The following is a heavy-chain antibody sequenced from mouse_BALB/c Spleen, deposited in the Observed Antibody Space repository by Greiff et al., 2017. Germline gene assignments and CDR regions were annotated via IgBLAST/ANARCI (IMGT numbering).Heavy chain of an antibody. D-gene: IGHD1-2*01. CDR1: GYTFTSYV. J-gene: IGHJ4*01. CDR2: INPYNDGT. CDR3: ARRGNPLLRLRSYAMDY. V-gene: IGHV1-14*01. Sequence: EVQLQQSGPELVKPGASVKMSCKASGYTFTSYVMHWVKQKPGQGLEWIGYINPYNDGTKYNEKFKGKATLTSDKSSSTAYMELSSLTSEDSAVYYCARRGNPLLRLRSYAMDYWGQGTSVTVSS.